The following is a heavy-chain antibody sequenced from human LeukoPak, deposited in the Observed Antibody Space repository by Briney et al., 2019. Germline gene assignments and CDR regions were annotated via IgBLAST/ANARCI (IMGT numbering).Heavy chain of an antibody. J-gene: IGHJ4*02. V-gene: IGHV1-24*01. CDR3: ATDLWYNWNYVYDY. D-gene: IGHD1-7*01. Sequence: ASVKVSCKVSGYTLTELSMHWVRQAPGKGLEWMGGFDPEDGEIIYAQKFQGRVTMPEDTSTDTANMELSSLRSEDTAVYYCATDLWYNWNYVYDYWGQGTLVTVSS. CDR1: GYTLTELS. CDR2: FDPEDGEI.